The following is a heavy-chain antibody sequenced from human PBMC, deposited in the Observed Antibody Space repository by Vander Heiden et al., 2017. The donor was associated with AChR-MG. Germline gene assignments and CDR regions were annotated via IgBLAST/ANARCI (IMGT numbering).Heavy chain of an antibody. D-gene: IGHD3-10*01. CDR1: GGSIRNSDSW. V-gene: IGHV4-39*01. Sequence: QLQLQESGPGLVKPSETLSLTCAVSGGSIRNSDSWFAWIRQPPGKGLEWMGDILYSVITFYNPSLKSRVTISVDTSKNQFSLKLSSMTAADTAIYYCARRRAGLDWVDPWGQGTLVTVSS. CDR2: ILYSVIT. CDR3: ARRRAGLDWVDP. J-gene: IGHJ5*02.